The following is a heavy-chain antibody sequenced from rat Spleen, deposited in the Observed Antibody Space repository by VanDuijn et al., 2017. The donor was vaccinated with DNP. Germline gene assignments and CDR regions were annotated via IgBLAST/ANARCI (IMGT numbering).Heavy chain of an antibody. CDR1: GSSITSNY. V-gene: IGHV3-1*01. CDR2: ISYSGST. D-gene: IGHD1-7*01. Sequence: EVQLQESGSGLVKPSQSLSLTCSVTGSSITSNYWGWIRKFPGNKMEYIGHISYSGSTNNTPSLKSRISITRDTSKNHLFLQLNSVTTEDTATYYCARWTRYFDYWGQGVMVTVSS. CDR3: ARWTRYFDY. J-gene: IGHJ2*01.